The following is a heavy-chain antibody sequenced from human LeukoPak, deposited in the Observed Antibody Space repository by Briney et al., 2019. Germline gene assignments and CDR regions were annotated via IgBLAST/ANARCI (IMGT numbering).Heavy chain of an antibody. CDR2: MNPSGDTT. CDR3: ARGGALRYFEWFSAY. D-gene: IGHD3-9*01. CDR1: GYNFTNYY. Sequence: ASVKVSCKTSGYNFTNYYMHWVRQAPGHGLEWMGIMNPSGDTTTYAEKFQGRVTMTRDTSTSTVYMELSGLRSEDTAVYYCARGGALRYFEWFSAYWGQGTLVTVSS. V-gene: IGHV1-46*01. J-gene: IGHJ4*02.